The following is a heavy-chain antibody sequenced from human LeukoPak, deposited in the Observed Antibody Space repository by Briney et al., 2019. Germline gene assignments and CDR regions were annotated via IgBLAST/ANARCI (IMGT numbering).Heavy chain of an antibody. J-gene: IGHJ5*02. CDR3: ARVPRGGDRFDP. CDR1: GFTFDDYA. V-gene: IGHV3-9*01. D-gene: IGHD3-16*01. CDR2: ISWNSGTI. Sequence: GGSLRLSCAASGFTFDDYAMHWVRQAPGKGLEWVSGISWNSGTIGYADSVKGRFTISRDNAKNSLYLQMNSLRAEDTAVYYCARVPRGGDRFDPWGQGTLVTVSS.